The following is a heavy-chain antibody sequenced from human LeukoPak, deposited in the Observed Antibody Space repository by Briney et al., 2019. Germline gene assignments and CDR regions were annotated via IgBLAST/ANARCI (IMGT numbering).Heavy chain of an antibody. CDR2: IRSKAYGGTT. Sequence: GESLKISCTASGFTFGDYAMSWFRQAPGKGLEWVGFIRSKAYGGTTEYAASVKGRFTISRDDSKSIAYLQMNSLKTEDTAVYYCTRASRGVVVVAATAYWGQGTLVTVSS. D-gene: IGHD2-15*01. CDR1: GFTFGDYA. CDR3: TRASRGVVVVAATAY. V-gene: IGHV3-49*03. J-gene: IGHJ4*02.